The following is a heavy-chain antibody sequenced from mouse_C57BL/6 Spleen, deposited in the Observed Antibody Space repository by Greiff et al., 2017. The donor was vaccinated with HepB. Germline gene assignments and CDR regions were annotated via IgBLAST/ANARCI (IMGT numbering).Heavy chain of an antibody. CDR2: INPNYGTT. CDR3: ARRLITTVVDYWYFDV. D-gene: IGHD1-1*01. V-gene: IGHV1-39*01. Sequence: VQLQQSGPELVKPGASVKISCKASGYSFTDYNMNWVKQSNGKSLEWIGVINPNYGTTSYNQKFKGKATLTVDQSSSTAYMQLNSLTSEDSAVYYCARRLITTVVDYWYFDVWGTGTTVTVSS. CDR1: GYSFTDYN. J-gene: IGHJ1*03.